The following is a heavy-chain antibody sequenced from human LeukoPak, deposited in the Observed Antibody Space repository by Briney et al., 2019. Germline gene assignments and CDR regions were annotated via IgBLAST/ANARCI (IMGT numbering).Heavy chain of an antibody. D-gene: IGHD3-10*01. Sequence: GGSLRLSCTASRFTFNNYGMHWVRQAPGKGPEWVAFIRSDGTNKYYADSVKGRFTISRDNSKNTLFLQMNSLRPDDTAVYYCARHDGSGNYYYYYMDVWGKGTTVTISS. V-gene: IGHV3-30*02. J-gene: IGHJ6*03. CDR3: ARHDGSGNYYYYYMDV. CDR2: IRSDGTNK. CDR1: RFTFNNYG.